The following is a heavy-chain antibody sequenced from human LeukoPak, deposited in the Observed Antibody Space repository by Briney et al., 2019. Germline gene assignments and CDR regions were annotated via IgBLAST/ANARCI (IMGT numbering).Heavy chain of an antibody. CDR1: GFTFSSYS. D-gene: IGHD6-13*01. J-gene: IGHJ4*02. CDR3: ASEGIAAAGTWGDY. CDR2: ISSSGSYI. Sequence: GGSLRLSCAASGFTFSSYSMNWLRQAPGKGLEWVSSISSSGSYIYYADSVKGRFTISRDNAKNLLYLQMNSLRAEDTAVYYCASEGIAAAGTWGDYWGQGTLVTVSS. V-gene: IGHV3-21*01.